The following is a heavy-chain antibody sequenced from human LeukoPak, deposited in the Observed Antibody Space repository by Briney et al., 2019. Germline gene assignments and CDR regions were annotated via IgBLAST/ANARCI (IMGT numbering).Heavy chain of an antibody. CDR3: AGGAGVYYYGMDV. Sequence: PGGSLRLSCAASGSTFSNYGLSWVRQAPGKGLEWASAISGGGSATYYADSVKGRFTISRDNSKNTLFLQMNTLRADDTAVYYCAGGAGVYYYGMDVWGQGTSVTVSS. CDR2: ISGGGSAT. V-gene: IGHV3-23*01. CDR1: GSTFSNYG. J-gene: IGHJ6*02.